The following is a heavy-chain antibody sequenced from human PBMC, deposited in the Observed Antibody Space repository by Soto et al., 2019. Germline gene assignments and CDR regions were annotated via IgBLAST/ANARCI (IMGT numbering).Heavy chain of an antibody. V-gene: IGHV3-11*05. CDR2: ISSSGRYT. CDR1: GFTFSDYY. D-gene: IGHD5-12*01. CDR3: ARDHHRYSGYEYVEY. Sequence: QVQLVESGGGLVKPGGSLRLSCAASGFTFSDYYMSWIRQAPGKGLEWVSYISSSGRYTNYADSVKGRFTMSRDNAKNSLYLQMNSLRAEDTAVYYCARDHHRYSGYEYVEYWGQGTLVTVSS. J-gene: IGHJ4*02.